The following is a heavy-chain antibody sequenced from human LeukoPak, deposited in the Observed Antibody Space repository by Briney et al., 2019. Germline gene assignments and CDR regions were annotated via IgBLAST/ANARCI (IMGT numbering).Heavy chain of an antibody. CDR3: ARNWGSYTFNGMDV. CDR1: GYPFTSHD. V-gene: IGHV1-8*01. D-gene: IGHD3-16*01. Sequence: GASVKVSCKPSGYPFTSHDINWVRQATGQGLEWMGWMNPNSGNTGYAQKFQGRVTMTRNTSISTAYMELSSLRSEDTAVYYCARNWGSYTFNGMDVWGQGTTVTVSS. CDR2: MNPNSGNT. J-gene: IGHJ6*02.